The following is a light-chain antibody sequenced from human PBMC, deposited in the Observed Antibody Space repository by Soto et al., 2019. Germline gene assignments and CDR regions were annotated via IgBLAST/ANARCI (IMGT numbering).Light chain of an antibody. CDR1: QSISSY. CDR2: AAS. Sequence: DIQMTQSPSSLSASVGDRVTITCRASQSISSYLNWYQQKPGKAPKLLIYAASSLQSGVPSRFSGSGSGTDFTRTISSLQPEAFETYYCQQSYSTPPTFGQGTKV. J-gene: IGKJ1*01. V-gene: IGKV1-39*01. CDR3: QQSYSTPPT.